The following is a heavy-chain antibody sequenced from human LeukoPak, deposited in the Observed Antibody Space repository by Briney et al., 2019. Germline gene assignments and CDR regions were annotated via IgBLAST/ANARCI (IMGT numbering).Heavy chain of an antibody. CDR1: GFKSSISA. Sequence: GGSLRLSCAAFGFKSSISAMTRVRQAPGKGLEWVSVLGGSGETTNYADSVKGRFTISRARSKTTVFLQMDSLRVEDTGVYYCASKFGESYHYYYGLDVWGQGTTVTVSS. CDR3: ASKFGESYHYYYGLDV. CDR2: LGGSGETT. D-gene: IGHD3-10*01. J-gene: IGHJ6*02. V-gene: IGHV3-23*01.